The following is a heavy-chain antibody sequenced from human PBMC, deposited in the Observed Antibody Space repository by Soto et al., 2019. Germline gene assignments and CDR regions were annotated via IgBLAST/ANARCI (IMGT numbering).Heavy chain of an antibody. Sequence: GGSLRLSCAASGFTFSSYAMSWVRQAPGKGLEWVSAISGSGGSTYYADSVKGRFTISRDNSKNTLYLQMNSLRAEDTAVYYCASSPEVVAANYYYYYMDVWGKGTTVTVSS. CDR3: ASSPEVVAANYYYYYMDV. V-gene: IGHV3-23*01. CDR2: ISGSGGST. D-gene: IGHD2-15*01. CDR1: GFTFSSYA. J-gene: IGHJ6*03.